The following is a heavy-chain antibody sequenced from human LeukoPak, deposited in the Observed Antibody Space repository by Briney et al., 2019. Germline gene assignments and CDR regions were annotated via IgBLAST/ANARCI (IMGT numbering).Heavy chain of an antibody. V-gene: IGHV4-30-2*01. Sequence: SETLSLTCTVSGGSISSGGYYWSWIRQPPGKGLEWIGYIYHSGSTYYNPSLKSRVTISVDRSKNQFSLKLSSVTAADTAVYYCAREGSSTSWGFDPWGQGTLVTVSS. CDR2: IYHSGST. CDR1: GGSISSGGYY. CDR3: AREGSSTSWGFDP. J-gene: IGHJ5*02. D-gene: IGHD2-2*01.